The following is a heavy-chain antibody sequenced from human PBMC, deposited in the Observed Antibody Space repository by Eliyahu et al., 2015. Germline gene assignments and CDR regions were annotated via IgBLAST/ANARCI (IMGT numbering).Heavy chain of an antibody. V-gene: IGHV3-23*01. CDR2: ISGSGAST. CDR3: VKDFRRFRELLEDYGMDV. Sequence: EVQLLESGGGLVQPGGSLRVSCAASGFTFXTYAXSWVRQAPGKGLEWVSAISGSGASTYYADSVKGRFTISRDNSKNTVYLQMNFLRAEDTAVYYCVKDFRRFRELLEDYGMDVWGQGTTVTVSS. D-gene: IGHD3-10*01. J-gene: IGHJ6*02. CDR1: GFTFXTYA.